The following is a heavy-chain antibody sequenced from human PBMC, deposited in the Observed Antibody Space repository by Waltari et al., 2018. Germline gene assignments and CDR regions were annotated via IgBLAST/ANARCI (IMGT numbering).Heavy chain of an antibody. CDR2: TYPRGST. J-gene: IGHJ4*02. Sequence: QVQLQESGPGLVQPSETLSLTCAVSGYSISSRYSWGWFRQPPGQGLEWIGRTYPRGSTYYNPSLKSRVTRAVDTSKNQCSLRLSSVTAADTAVYYWAREGDSSSWYPRPVDYWGQGTLVTVSS. CDR1: GYSISSRYS. CDR3: AREGDSSSWYPRPVDY. D-gene: IGHD6-13*01. V-gene: IGHV4-38-2*02.